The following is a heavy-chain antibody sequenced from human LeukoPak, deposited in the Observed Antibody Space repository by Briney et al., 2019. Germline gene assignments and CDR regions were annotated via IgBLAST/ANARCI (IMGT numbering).Heavy chain of an antibody. Sequence: PGRSLRLSCAASGFTFSSYGMHWVRQAPGKGLEWVAVISYDGSNKYYADSVKGRFTISRDNSKNTLYLQMNSLRAEDTAVYYCAKDTLNEIWFGETMPYYMDVWGKGTTVTVSS. CDR3: AKDTLNEIWFGETMPYYMDV. D-gene: IGHD3-10*01. V-gene: IGHV3-30*18. CDR2: ISYDGSNK. J-gene: IGHJ6*03. CDR1: GFTFSSYG.